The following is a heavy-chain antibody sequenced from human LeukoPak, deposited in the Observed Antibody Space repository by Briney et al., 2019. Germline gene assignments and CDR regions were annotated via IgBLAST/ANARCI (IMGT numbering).Heavy chain of an antibody. CDR1: GFTFGSYD. V-gene: IGHV3-13*01. CDR3: ARAAYSSTWYSRYFDL. J-gene: IGHJ2*01. CDR2: IGTAGEI. D-gene: IGHD6-13*01. Sequence: GGSLRLSCAASGFTFGSYDIHWVRQATGKGLEWVSGIGTAGEIYYPGSVKGRFTISRENAKNSLYLQMNSLRAGDTAVYYCARAAYSSTWYSRYFDLWGRGTLVTVSS.